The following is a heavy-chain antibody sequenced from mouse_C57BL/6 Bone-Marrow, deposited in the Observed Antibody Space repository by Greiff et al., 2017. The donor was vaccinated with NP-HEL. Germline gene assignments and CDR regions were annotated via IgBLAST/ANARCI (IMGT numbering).Heavy chain of an antibody. Sequence: EVNLVESGGGLVQPKGSLKLSCAASGFTFNTYAMHWVRQAPGKGLEWVARIRSKSSNYSTYYADSVKDRFTISRDDSQSMLYLQMNNLKTEDTAMYYCVRDRLTGTGWYFDVWGTGTTVTVSS. CDR3: VRDRLTGTGWYFDV. V-gene: IGHV10-3*01. D-gene: IGHD4-1*01. CDR1: GFTFNTYA. J-gene: IGHJ1*03. CDR2: IRSKSSNYST.